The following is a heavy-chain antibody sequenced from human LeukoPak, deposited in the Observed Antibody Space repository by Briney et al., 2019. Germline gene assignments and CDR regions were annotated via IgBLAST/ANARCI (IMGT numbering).Heavy chain of an antibody. V-gene: IGHV3-30*03. D-gene: IGHD6-13*01. CDR3: ARKSEYSSSWYGGDAFDI. Sequence: PGGSLRLSCAASGFSFSSHGIHWVRQAPGKGLEWVAVVSYDENIKHYAESLKGRFTISRDTSKNTVYLQMNSLRAEDTAVYYCARKSEYSSSWYGGDAFDIWAKGQWSPSLQ. CDR1: GFSFSSHG. J-gene: IGHJ3*02. CDR2: VSYDENIK.